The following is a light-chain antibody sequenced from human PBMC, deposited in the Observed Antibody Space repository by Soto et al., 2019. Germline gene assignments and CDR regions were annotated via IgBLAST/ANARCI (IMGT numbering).Light chain of an antibody. J-gene: IGLJ2*01. CDR1: SSDVGGYNY. CDR3: SSYTSSSTVV. V-gene: IGLV2-14*01. Sequence: XXCTGTSSDVGGYNYVSWYQQHAGKAPKLMIYEVSNRPSGVSNRFSGSKSGNTASLTISGLQAEDEADYYCSSYTSSSTVVFGGGTKLTVL. CDR2: EVS.